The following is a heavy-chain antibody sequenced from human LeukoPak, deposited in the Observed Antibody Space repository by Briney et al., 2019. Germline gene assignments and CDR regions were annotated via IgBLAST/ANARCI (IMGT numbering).Heavy chain of an antibody. CDR1: GFTFDDYA. J-gene: IGHJ4*02. V-gene: IGHV3-9*01. CDR2: ISWNSGSI. Sequence: GGSLRLSCAASGFTFDDYAMHWVRQAPGKGLEWVSGISWNSGSIGYADSVKGQFTISRDNAKNSLYLQMNSLRTEDTALYYCAKAVAVVPASFDYWGQGTLVTVSS. D-gene: IGHD2-2*01. CDR3: AKAVAVVPASFDY.